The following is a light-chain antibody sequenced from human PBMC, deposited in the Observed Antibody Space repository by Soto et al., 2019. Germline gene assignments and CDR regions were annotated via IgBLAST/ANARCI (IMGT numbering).Light chain of an antibody. Sequence: AIRMTQSPSSLSASTGDRVTITCRASQGISSYLAWYQQKPGKAPKLLIYAASTLQSGVPSRFSGSGSGTEFTLTISSLQPDDFATYYCHHYNTYSTFGQGTKVDI. CDR2: AAS. J-gene: IGKJ1*01. CDR1: QGISSY. V-gene: IGKV1-8*01. CDR3: HHYNTYST.